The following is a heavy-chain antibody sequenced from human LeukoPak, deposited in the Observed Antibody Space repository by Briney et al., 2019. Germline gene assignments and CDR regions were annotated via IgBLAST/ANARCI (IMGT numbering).Heavy chain of an antibody. Sequence: SETLSLTCTVSGGSMRNYYWIWIRQPPGKGLEWTGYIYYSGSTNYNPSLKSRVTMSVDRSKNQFSLKLSSVTAADTALYYCARLPGAASGTSLFDYWGQGVLVTVSS. CDR3: ARLPGAASGTSLFDY. J-gene: IGHJ4*02. CDR1: GGSMRNYY. CDR2: IYYSGST. V-gene: IGHV4-59*08. D-gene: IGHD6-13*01.